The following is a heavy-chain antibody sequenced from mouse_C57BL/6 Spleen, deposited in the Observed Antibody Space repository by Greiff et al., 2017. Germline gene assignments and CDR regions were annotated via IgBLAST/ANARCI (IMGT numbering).Heavy chain of an antibody. CDR1: GYSFTGYY. D-gene: IGHD2-3*01. CDR3: ARDGYYPDYFDY. V-gene: IGHV1-42*01. CDR2: INPSTGGT. Sequence: EVKLQESGPELVKPGASVKISCKASGYSFTGYYMNWVKQSPEKSLEWIGEINPSTGGTTYNQKFKAKATLTVDKSSSTAYMQLKSLTSEDSAVYYCARDGYYPDYFDYWGQGTTLTVSS. J-gene: IGHJ2*01.